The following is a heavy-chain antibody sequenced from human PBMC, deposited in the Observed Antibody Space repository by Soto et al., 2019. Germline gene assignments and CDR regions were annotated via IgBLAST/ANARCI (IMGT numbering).Heavy chain of an antibody. CDR1: GFTFSGSA. CDR3: TRPGYYDSSGYYPLVYYGMDV. V-gene: IGHV3-73*01. CDR2: IRSKANSYAT. Sequence: LRLSCAASGFTFSGSAMHWVRQASGKGLEWVGRIRSKANSYATAYAASVKGRFTISRDDSKNTAYLQMNSLKTEDTAVYYCTRPGYYDSSGYYPLVYYGMDVWGQGTTVTVSS. J-gene: IGHJ6*02. D-gene: IGHD3-22*01.